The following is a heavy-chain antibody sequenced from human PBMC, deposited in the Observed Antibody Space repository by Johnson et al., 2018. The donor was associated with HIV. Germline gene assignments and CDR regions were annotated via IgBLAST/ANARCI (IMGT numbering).Heavy chain of an antibody. CDR1: GFTFDDYG. V-gene: IGHV3-20*04. J-gene: IGHJ3*02. Sequence: VQLVESGRGVVRPGGSLRVSCAASGFTFDDYGMSWVRQAPGKGLEWVSVINWNGGATGYADSVKGRFTISRDNAKNSLYLQMNSLRAEDTALYYCARTQWDGQQWRSAFDIWGQGTMDTVSS. CDR3: ARTQWDGQQWRSAFDI. D-gene: IGHD6-19*01. CDR2: INWNGGAT.